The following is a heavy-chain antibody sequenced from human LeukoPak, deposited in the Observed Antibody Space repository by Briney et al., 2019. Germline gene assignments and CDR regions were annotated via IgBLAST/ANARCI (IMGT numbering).Heavy chain of an antibody. CDR2: ISYSGTT. CDR3: ARGGGAVGATTWNY. Sequence: SETLSLTCTVSGVSMTYYYRNWIRQSPEKGLEWIGYISYSGTTDYNPSLKSRVTISADTSRNQFSLKLSSVTTADTAVYYCARGGGAVGATTWNYWGRGTLVTVSS. CDR1: GVSMTYYY. V-gene: IGHV4-59*01. D-gene: IGHD1-26*01. J-gene: IGHJ4*02.